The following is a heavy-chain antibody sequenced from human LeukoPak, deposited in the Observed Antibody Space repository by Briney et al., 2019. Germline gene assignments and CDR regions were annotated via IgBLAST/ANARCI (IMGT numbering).Heavy chain of an antibody. J-gene: IGHJ4*02. Sequence: GGSLRLSCAASGFTFSSYWIHWVRQDPGKGLVWVSHINNDGSITNYADSVKGRFTISRDNAKNTLYLQMNSLRAEDTAVYYCAKAAQVAGRPNLGGHFDYWGQGTLVTVSS. V-gene: IGHV3-74*01. CDR2: INNDGSIT. CDR3: AKAAQVAGRPNLGGHFDY. CDR1: GFTFSSYW. D-gene: IGHD6-6*01.